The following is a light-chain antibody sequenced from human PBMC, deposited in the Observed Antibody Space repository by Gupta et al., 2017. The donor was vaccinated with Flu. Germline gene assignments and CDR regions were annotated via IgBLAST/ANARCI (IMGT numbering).Light chain of an antibody. CDR2: DAS. J-gene: IGKJ1*01. CDR1: QNISSY. CDR3: QQSYNTPWT. Sequence: DIQMTQSPSSLSASVGDRVTITCRSSQNISSYLNWYQRKPGKAPNLLMYDASSLQSGVPSRFSGSGSETDFTLTISTLQPEDFATYYCQQSYNTPWTFGQGTKVEIK. V-gene: IGKV1-39*01.